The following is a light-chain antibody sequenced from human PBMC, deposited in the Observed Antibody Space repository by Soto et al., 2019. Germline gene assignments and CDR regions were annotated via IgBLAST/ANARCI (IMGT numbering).Light chain of an antibody. CDR2: EVS. Sequence: QSVLTQPASVSGSPGQSITISCTGTSSDVGGYNYVSWYQQHPGKGPKLMIYEVSNRPSGVSNRFSGSKSGNTATLTISGLQAEDEADYYCQSFDSSLPGLIFGLGTQLTVL. CDR1: SSDVGGYNY. V-gene: IGLV2-14*03. J-gene: IGLJ2*01. CDR3: QSFDSSLPGLI.